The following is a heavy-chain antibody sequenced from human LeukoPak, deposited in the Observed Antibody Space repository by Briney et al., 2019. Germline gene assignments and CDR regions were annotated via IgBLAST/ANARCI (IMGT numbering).Heavy chain of an antibody. D-gene: IGHD2-15*01. V-gene: IGHV3-48*03. CDR3: ARDVSSSTRPFDI. Sequence: GGSLRLSCAASGFTLSTYEMTWVRQAPGKGLEWVSFISSSDSATFYADSVKGRFTIFRDTAKNSLYLQMNNLRGEDTAVYYCARDVSSSTRPFDIWGQGTMVAVS. CDR1: GFTLSTYE. J-gene: IGHJ3*02. CDR2: ISSSDSAT.